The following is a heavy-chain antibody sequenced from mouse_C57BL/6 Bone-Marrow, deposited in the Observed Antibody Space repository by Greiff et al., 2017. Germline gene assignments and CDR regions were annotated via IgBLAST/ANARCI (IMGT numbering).Heavy chain of an antibody. Sequence: VQLKESGAELVRPGASVKLSCTASGFNIKDDYMHWVKQRPEQGLEWIGWIDPENGDTEYASKFQGKATITADTSSNTAYLQLSSLTSEDSAVYFCARGSWATVDGFAYWGQGTLVTVSA. J-gene: IGHJ3*01. CDR3: ARGSWATVDGFAY. V-gene: IGHV14-4*01. CDR2: IDPENGDT. D-gene: IGHD1-1*01. CDR1: GFNIKDDY.